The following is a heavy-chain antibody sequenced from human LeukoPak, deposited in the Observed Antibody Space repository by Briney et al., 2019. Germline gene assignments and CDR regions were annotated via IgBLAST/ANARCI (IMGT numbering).Heavy chain of an antibody. Sequence: PSGTLSLTCAVSGYLISTGYYWGWIRQPPGKGLELIGSIYHSGTTYYNPSLKSRVTISIDTSKNQFSLKLSSVTAADTAVYYCTRLRGVTTYYFDYWGQGTLVTVSS. CDR2: IYHSGTT. CDR3: TRLRGVTTYYFDY. V-gene: IGHV4-38-2*01. D-gene: IGHD4-17*01. J-gene: IGHJ4*02. CDR1: GYLISTGYY.